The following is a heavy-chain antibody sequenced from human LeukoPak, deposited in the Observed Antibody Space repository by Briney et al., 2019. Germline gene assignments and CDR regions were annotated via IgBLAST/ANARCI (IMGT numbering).Heavy chain of an antibody. V-gene: IGHV3-30*02. Sequence: GGSLRLSCAASGFTFSSYGMHWVRQAPGKGLEWVAFITYDGSNKYYAESVKGRFTISRDDSKNTLYVQMNSLRGEDTAVYHCARDLTYSGWFYFDCWGQGTLVTVSS. CDR1: GFTFSSYG. CDR3: ARDLTYSGWFYFDC. D-gene: IGHD6-19*01. CDR2: ITYDGSNK. J-gene: IGHJ4*02.